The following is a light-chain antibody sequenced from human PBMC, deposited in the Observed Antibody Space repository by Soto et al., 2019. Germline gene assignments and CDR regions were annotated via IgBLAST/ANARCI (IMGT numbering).Light chain of an antibody. CDR2: DVS. CDR1: SSDVGGYNH. CDR3: SSYTATRTVV. V-gene: IGLV2-14*03. Sequence: QSVLTQPASVSGSPGQSITIACTGTSSDVGGYNHVSWYQVHPGKAPRLVIYDVSIRPPAVSDRFSGSTSGNTASLTISGLRAEDEAGYYCSSYTATRTVVFGGGTKLTVL. J-gene: IGLJ3*02.